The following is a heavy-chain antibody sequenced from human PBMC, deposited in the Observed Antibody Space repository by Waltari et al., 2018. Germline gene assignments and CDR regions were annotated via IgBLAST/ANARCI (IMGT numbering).Heavy chain of an antibody. D-gene: IGHD6-13*01. CDR2: INHNSGNT. Sequence: QVQLVQSGAEVKKPGASVKVSCKASGYTFTSYDINWVRQATGQGLEWMGWINHNSGNTGYAQKFLGRVTMTRNTSISTAYMELSSLRSEDTAVYYCATVGIAAAVVVGDLFDYWGQGTLVTVSS. J-gene: IGHJ4*02. V-gene: IGHV1-8*01. CDR3: ATVGIAAAVVVGDLFDY. CDR1: GYTFTSYD.